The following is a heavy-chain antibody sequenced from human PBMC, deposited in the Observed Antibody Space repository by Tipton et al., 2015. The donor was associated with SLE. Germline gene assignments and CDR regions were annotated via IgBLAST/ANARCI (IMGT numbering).Heavy chain of an antibody. CDR1: GGSISSHY. CDR3: ARDGRGYCDNSGCSEYHWFDP. D-gene: IGHD2-15*01. J-gene: IGHJ5*02. CDR2: IYYRGNT. Sequence: TLSLTCTVSGGSISSHYWSWFRQPPGKGLEWIGYIYYRGNTKYDPSLNSRVTISLGTSRTQFSLKLSSVTAADTAVYYCARDGRGYCDNSGCSEYHWFDPWGQGTLVTVSS. V-gene: IGHV4-59*11.